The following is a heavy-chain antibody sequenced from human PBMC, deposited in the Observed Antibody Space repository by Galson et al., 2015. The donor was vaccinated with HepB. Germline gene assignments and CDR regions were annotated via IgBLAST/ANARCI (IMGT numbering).Heavy chain of an antibody. Sequence: SVKVSCKASGYSFTDYGLNWVRQAPGQGLEWMGWISADNGDTNYAQKFQGRVTMTTDTSTTTASMELRSLRSDDTAVYYCARQPRIAIYGMDVWGPGTTVLVSS. CDR3: ARQPRIAIYGMDV. CDR1: GYSFTDYG. J-gene: IGHJ6*02. D-gene: IGHD1-14*01. V-gene: IGHV1-18*01. CDR2: ISADNGDT.